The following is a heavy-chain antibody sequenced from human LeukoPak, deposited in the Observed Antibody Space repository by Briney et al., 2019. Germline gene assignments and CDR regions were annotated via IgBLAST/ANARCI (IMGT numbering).Heavy chain of an antibody. CDR1: GFTFSSYE. V-gene: IGHV3-7*01. CDR3: ARKNGLDY. J-gene: IGHJ4*02. Sequence: GGSLRLSCAASGFTFSSYEMNWVRQAPGKGLEWVANIKQDGSEKYYVDSVKGRFTISRDNAKNSLYLQMNSLRAEDTAVYYCARKNGLDYWGQGTLVTVSS. CDR2: IKQDGSEK.